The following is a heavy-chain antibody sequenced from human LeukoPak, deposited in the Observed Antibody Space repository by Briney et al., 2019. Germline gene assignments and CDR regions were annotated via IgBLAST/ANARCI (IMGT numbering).Heavy chain of an antibody. CDR3: AKPPWAVAGEYYFDY. CDR2: IASDGSST. J-gene: IGHJ4*02. CDR1: GFTFSSYW. Sequence: GGSLRLSCAASGFTFSSYWMNWVRQAPGKGLVWVSRIASDGSSTTYADSVKGRFSISRDNAKNTLYLQMNSLRAEDTAVYYCAKPPWAVAGEYYFDYWGQGTLVTVSS. V-gene: IGHV3-74*01. D-gene: IGHD6-19*01.